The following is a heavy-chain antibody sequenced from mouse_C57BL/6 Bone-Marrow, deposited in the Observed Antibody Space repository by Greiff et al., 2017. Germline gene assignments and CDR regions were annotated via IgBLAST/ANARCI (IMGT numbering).Heavy chain of an antibody. D-gene: IGHD2-12*01. CDR1: GYTFTSYW. CDR3: ARGGSYCSFFYAMDY. V-gene: IGHV1-64*01. J-gene: IGHJ4*01. Sequence: VQLQQPGAELVKPGASVKLSCKASGYTFTSYWMHWVKQRPGQGLEWIGMIHPNSGSTNYNEKFKSKATLTVDKSSSTAYMQLSSLTSEDSAVYYCARGGSYCSFFYAMDYWGQGTSVTVSS. CDR2: IHPNSGST.